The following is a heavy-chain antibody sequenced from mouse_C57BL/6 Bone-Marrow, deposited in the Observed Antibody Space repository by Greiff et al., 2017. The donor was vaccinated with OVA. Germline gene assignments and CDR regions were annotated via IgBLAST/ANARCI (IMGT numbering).Heavy chain of an antibody. J-gene: IGHJ3*01. CDR1: GYTFTDYY. D-gene: IGHD1-1*01. CDR2: IYPGSGNT. Sequence: LMESGPELVKPGASVKISCKASGYTFTDYYINWVKQRPGQGLEWIGWIYPGSGNTKYNEKFKGKATLTVDTSSSTAYMQLSSLTSEDSAVYFCARSSIYYGSSSAWFAYWGQGTLVTVAA. CDR3: ARSSIYYGSSSAWFAY. V-gene: IGHV1-84*01.